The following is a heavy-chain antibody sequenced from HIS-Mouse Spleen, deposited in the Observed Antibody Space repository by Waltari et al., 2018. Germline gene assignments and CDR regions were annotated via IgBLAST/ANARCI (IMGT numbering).Heavy chain of an antibody. CDR3: AREIPYSSSWYDWYFDL. V-gene: IGHV4-39*07. CDR2: IYYSGTP. CDR1: GGSISSSSYY. J-gene: IGHJ2*01. Sequence: QLQLQESGPGLVKPSETLSLTFTVSGGSISSSSYYWGGIRQPPGKGLEGNGSIYYSGTPYDPPAIKRRVTISVDTSKHQFSLKLSSVTAADTAVYYCAREIPYSSSWYDWYFDLWGRGTLVTVSS. D-gene: IGHD6-13*01.